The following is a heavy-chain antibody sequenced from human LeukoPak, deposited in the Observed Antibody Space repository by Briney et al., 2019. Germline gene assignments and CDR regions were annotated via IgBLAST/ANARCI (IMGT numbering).Heavy chain of an antibody. CDR1: GYIFRTYD. CDR3: VRGGDLDY. CDR2: INPDTGDT. J-gene: IGHJ4*02. Sequence: ASVKVSCKASGYIFRTYDVNWVRQATGQGLEWVGWINPDTGDTGYARQFQGRVTLTSKTSIGTAYLDLNSLTSKDTGIYYCVRGGDLDYWGQGTLVTVSS. V-gene: IGHV1-8*02. D-gene: IGHD7-27*01.